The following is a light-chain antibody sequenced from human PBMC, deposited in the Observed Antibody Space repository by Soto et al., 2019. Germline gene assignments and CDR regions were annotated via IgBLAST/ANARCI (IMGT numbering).Light chain of an antibody. V-gene: IGLV2-14*01. J-gene: IGLJ2*01. CDR1: SSDVGGYNY. CDR2: EVS. Sequence: QSALTQPASVSGSPGQSITISCTGTSSDVGGYNYVSWYQQHPGKAPKLMIYEVSNRPSGVSHRFSGSKSGNTASLTISGLQAEDEADDYCSSYTSSSTLVVFGGGTKVTVL. CDR3: SSYTSSSTLVV.